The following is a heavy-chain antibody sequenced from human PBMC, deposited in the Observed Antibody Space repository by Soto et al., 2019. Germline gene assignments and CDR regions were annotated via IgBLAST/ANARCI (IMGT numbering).Heavy chain of an antibody. CDR3: ARDRENYYDSSGYYYFDY. V-gene: IGHV1-69*10. J-gene: IGHJ4*02. D-gene: IGHD3-22*01. CDR1: GGTFSSYA. Sequence: ASVKVSCKASGGTFSSYAISWVRQAPGQGLEWMGGIIPILGIANYAQKFQGRVTITAGKSTSTAYMELSSLRSEDTAVYYCARDRENYYDSSGYYYFDYWGQGTLVTVSS. CDR2: IIPILGIA.